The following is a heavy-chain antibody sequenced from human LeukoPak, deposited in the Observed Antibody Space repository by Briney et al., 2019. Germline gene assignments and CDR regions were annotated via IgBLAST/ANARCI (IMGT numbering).Heavy chain of an antibody. CDR3: ARETDSTLFDY. CDR1: GFTFSSYA. V-gene: IGHV3-30*04. D-gene: IGHD2-2*01. Sequence: PGGSLRLSCAASGFTFSSYAMHWVRQAPGKGLEWVAVISYDGSNKYYADSVKGRFTISRDNAKNSLSLQMNSLRAEDTAVYYCARETDSTLFDYWGQGTLVTVSS. CDR2: ISYDGSNK. J-gene: IGHJ4*02.